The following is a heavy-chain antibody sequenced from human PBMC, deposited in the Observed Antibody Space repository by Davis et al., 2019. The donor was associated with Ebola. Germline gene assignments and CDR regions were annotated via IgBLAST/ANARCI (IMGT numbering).Heavy chain of an antibody. CDR1: GFTFSSYG. V-gene: IGHV3-30*18. CDR3: AKLELRGY. Sequence: PGGSLRPSCAAPGFTFSSYGMHWVRQAPGKGLEWVAAISYDGSNKYYADSVKGRFTISRDNSKNTLYLQMNSLRAEDTAVYYCAKLELRGYWGQGTLVTVSS. D-gene: IGHD1-7*01. CDR2: ISYDGSNK. J-gene: IGHJ4*02.